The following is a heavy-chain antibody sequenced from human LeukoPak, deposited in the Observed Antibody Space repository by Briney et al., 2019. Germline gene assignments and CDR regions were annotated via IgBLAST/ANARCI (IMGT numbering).Heavy chain of an antibody. V-gene: IGHV3-48*03. CDR1: GFTFSSYE. CDR3: AREPYDSSGYHSEYFDY. J-gene: IGHJ4*02. CDR2: ISSSGSTI. D-gene: IGHD3-22*01. Sequence: PGGSLRLSCAASGFTFSSYEMNWVRQAPGKGLEWVSYISSSGSTIYYADSVKGRFTISRDNAKNSLYLQMNSLRAEDTAVYYCAREPYDSSGYHSEYFDYLVQGTLVTVSS.